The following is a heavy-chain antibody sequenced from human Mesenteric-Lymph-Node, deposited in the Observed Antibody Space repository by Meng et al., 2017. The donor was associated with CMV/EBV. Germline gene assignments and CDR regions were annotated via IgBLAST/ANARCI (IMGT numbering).Heavy chain of an antibody. Sequence: QLQLQESGPGLVKPSETLSPTCTVSGGSISSSSYYWGWIRQPPGKGLEWIGSIHYSGSTYYNPSLKSRVTISVDTSKNQFSLKLSSVTTADTAVYYCARDGDYYDSSGYNPFDYWGQGTLVTVSS. CDR1: GGSISSSSYY. V-gene: IGHV4-39*07. CDR3: ARDGDYYDSSGYNPFDY. CDR2: IHYSGST. D-gene: IGHD3-22*01. J-gene: IGHJ4*02.